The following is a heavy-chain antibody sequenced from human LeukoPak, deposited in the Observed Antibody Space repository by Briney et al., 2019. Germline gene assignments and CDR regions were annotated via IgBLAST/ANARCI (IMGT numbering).Heavy chain of an antibody. J-gene: IGHJ3*02. CDR1: GYSFTSYW. Sequence: GESLKISCKGSGYSFTSYWIGWVRQMPGKGLEWMAIIYPGDSVTRYSPSFQGQVTISADKSISTAYLQWSSLKASDTAMYYCARLRTPAALDAFYIWGQGTMVTVSS. CDR3: ARLRTPAALDAFYI. CDR2: IYPGDSVT. D-gene: IGHD2-2*01. V-gene: IGHV5-51*01.